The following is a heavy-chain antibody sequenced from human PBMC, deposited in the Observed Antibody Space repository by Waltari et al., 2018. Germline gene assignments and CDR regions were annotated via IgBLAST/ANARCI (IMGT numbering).Heavy chain of an antibody. Sequence: EVQLLESGGILVQPGGSLRLYCAASGFAFRNSALPWVRQAPGKGLEWVSSISFVGGNTYYADSLKGRFTISRDNSKNTLYLQMNSLTVADTAVYYCAKEITAADAPYFFDYWGRGTLVTVSS. V-gene: IGHV3-23*01. D-gene: IGHD6-13*01. CDR2: ISFVGGNT. J-gene: IGHJ4*02. CDR1: GFAFRNSA. CDR3: AKEITAADAPYFFDY.